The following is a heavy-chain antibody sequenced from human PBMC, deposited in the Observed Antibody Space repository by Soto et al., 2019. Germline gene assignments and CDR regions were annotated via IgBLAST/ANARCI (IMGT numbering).Heavy chain of an antibody. CDR3: ARAHDDFWSGYYYFDY. CDR2: ISSSSSTI. D-gene: IGHD3-3*01. Sequence: GGSLRLSCAASGFTLSSYSMNWVRQAPGKGLEWVSYISSSSSTIYYADSVKGRFTISRDNAKNSLYLQMNSLRAEDTAVYYCARAHDDFWSGYYYFDYWGQGTRVTVSS. V-gene: IGHV3-48*01. J-gene: IGHJ4*02. CDR1: GFTLSSYS.